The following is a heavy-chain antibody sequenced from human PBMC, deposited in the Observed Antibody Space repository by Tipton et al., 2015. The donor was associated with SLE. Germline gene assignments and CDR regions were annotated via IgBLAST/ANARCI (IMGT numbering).Heavy chain of an antibody. CDR2: IQPSGST. CDR3: ARGFVTTSRVWNGFDI. J-gene: IGHJ3*02. Sequence: TLSLTCIVSGGSISSYYWNWIRQPAGKGLEWIGHIQPSGSTFYNPSLKSRVTMSLDMSKNQLSLKLYSVTAADTAVYYCARGFVTTSRVWNGFDIWGQGTLVNVSS. D-gene: IGHD1-14*01. CDR1: GGSISSYY. V-gene: IGHV4-4*07.